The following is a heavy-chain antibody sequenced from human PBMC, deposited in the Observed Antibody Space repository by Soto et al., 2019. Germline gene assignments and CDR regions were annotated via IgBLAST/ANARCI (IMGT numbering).Heavy chain of an antibody. CDR1: GGSISSGGYY. D-gene: IGHD1-26*01. J-gene: IGHJ6*02. V-gene: IGHV4-31*03. CDR3: ARAEVGASPSYYYYGMVV. CDR2: IYYSGST. Sequence: SETLSLTCTVSGGSISSGGYYWTWIRQHPGKGLEWIGYIYYSGSTYYNPSLKSRVTISVDTSKNQFSLKLSSVTAADTAVYYCARAEVGASPSYYYYGMVVWGQGTTVTVSS.